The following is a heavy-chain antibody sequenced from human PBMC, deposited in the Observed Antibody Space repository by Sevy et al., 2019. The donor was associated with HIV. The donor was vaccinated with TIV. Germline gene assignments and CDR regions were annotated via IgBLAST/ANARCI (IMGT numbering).Heavy chain of an antibody. J-gene: IGHJ4*02. CDR3: AKVRTIVVVPAAIYFDY. CDR1: GFTFSSYA. V-gene: IGHV3-23*01. CDR2: ISGSGGST. Sequence: GGSLRLSCAASGFTFSSYAMSWVRQAPGKGLEWVSAISGSGGSTYYADSVKGRLTISRDNSKNTQYLQMNSLRAEDTAVYYCAKVRTIVVVPAAIYFDYWGQGTLVTVSS. D-gene: IGHD2-2*01.